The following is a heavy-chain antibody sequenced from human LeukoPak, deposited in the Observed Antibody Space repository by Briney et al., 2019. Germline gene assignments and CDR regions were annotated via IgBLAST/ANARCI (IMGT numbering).Heavy chain of an antibody. CDR3: ARVYYDSSGYYRSGAFDI. J-gene: IGHJ3*02. D-gene: IGHD3-22*01. V-gene: IGHV4-39*07. Sequence: PSETLSLTCTVSGGSISSSPYYWGWIRQPPGKGLEWIGSIYYSGTTHYSPSLESRVTISVDTSKNQFSLKLSSVTAADTAVYYCARVYYDSSGYYRSGAFDIWGQGTMVTVSS. CDR2: IYYSGTT. CDR1: GGSISSSPYY.